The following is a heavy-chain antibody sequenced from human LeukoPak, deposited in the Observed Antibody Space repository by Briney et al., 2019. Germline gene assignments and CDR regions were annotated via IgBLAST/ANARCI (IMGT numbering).Heavy chain of an antibody. J-gene: IGHJ5*02. CDR2: IKQDGSEK. D-gene: IGHD3-22*01. V-gene: IGHV3-7*01. CDR1: GFTFSSYW. Sequence: GGSLRLSCAASGFTFSSYWMSWVRQAPGKGLERVANIKQDGSEKYYVDSVKGRFTISRDNAKNSLYLQMNSLRAEDTAVYYCAREPLNYYDSSGYYYRSPFDPWGQGTLVTVSS. CDR3: AREPLNYYDSSGYYYRSPFDP.